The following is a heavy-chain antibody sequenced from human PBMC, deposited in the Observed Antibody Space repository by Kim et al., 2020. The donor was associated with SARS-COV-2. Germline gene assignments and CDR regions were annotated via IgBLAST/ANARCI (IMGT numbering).Heavy chain of an antibody. V-gene: IGHV1-46*01. Sequence: ASVKVSCKASGYTFTSYYMHWMRQAPGQGLEWMGIINPSGGSTSYAQKFQGRVTMTRDTSTSTVYMELSSLRSEDTAVYYCARDYYDSSGYYYRYDYWGQGTLVTVSS. CDR3: ARDYYDSSGYYYRYDY. J-gene: IGHJ4*02. D-gene: IGHD3-22*01. CDR2: INPSGGST. CDR1: GYTFTSYY.